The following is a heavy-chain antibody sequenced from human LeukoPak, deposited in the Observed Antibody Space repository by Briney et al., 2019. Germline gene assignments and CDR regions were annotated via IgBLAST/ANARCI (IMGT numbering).Heavy chain of an antibody. CDR2: ISSSSSYI. J-gene: IGHJ4*02. CDR1: GFTFSSYS. CDR3: ARGSEYSRGWYYFDY. V-gene: IGHV3-21*01. D-gene: IGHD6-19*01. Sequence: GGSLRLSCAASGFTFSSYSMNWVRQAPGKGLEWVSSISSSSSYIYYADSVKGRFTISRDNAKNSLYLQMNSLRAEDTAVYYSARGSEYSRGWYYFDYWGQGTLVTVSS.